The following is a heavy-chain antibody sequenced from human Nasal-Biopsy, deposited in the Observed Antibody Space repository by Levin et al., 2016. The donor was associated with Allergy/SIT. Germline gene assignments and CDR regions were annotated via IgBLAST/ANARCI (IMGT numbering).Heavy chain of an antibody. J-gene: IGHJ4*02. V-gene: IGHV3-23*01. D-gene: IGHD4-17*01. CDR3: AKATFVPYGDYVPDY. CDR1: GFTFTSYA. CDR2: ISRSGSSI. Sequence: GGSLRLSCEASGFTFTSYAMTWVRQAPGKGLEWVSTISRSGSSIYTADSVRGRFTISRDNSRNTVFLQMNSLRAEDTAIYYCAKATFVPYGDYVPDYWGQGTQVTVSS.